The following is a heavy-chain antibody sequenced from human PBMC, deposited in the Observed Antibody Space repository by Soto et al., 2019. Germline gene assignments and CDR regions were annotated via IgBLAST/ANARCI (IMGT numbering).Heavy chain of an antibody. V-gene: IGHV3-7*04. CDR1: GFTFSSYA. CDR2: IKQDGSEK. D-gene: IGHD6-13*01. J-gene: IGHJ5*02. CDR3: ARDAYSSSWANWFDP. Sequence: GGSLRLSCAASGFTFSSYAMSWVRQAPGKGLEWVANIKQDGSEKYYVDSVKGRFTISRDNAKNSLYLQMNSLRAEDTAVYYCARDAYSSSWANWFDPWGQGTLVTVSS.